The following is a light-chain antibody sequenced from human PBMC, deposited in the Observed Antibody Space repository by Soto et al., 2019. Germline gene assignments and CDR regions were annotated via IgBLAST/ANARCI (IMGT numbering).Light chain of an antibody. J-gene: IGLJ1*01. V-gene: IGLV2-14*01. CDR1: SSDFGDSTY. CDR2: DVN. Sequence: QSALTQPASVSGSPGQSITVSCTGTSSDFGDSTYVSWYQQHPGKATRLIIYDVNNRPSGVAARFSASRSGNTASLTISGLQAEDEADYYCTSYTRSGLIVFGTGTKVTVL. CDR3: TSYTRSGLIV.